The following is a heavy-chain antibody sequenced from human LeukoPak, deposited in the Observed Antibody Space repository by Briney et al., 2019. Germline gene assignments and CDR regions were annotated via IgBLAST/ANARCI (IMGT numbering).Heavy chain of an antibody. J-gene: IGHJ4*02. D-gene: IGHD2-2*01. Sequence: PGGSLRLSCAASGFTFSSYGMHWVRQAPGKGLEWVAVISFDRNNKYYADSVKGRFTVSRDNSKKILYLQMDSLRAEDTAAYYCARDWVPTATGEYGFDYWGQGTLVTVSS. V-gene: IGHV3-30*19. CDR1: GFTFSSYG. CDR2: ISFDRNNK. CDR3: ARDWVPTATGEYGFDY.